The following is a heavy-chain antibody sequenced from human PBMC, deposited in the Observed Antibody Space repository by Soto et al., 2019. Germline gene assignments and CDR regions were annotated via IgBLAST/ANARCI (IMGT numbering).Heavy chain of an antibody. CDR3: ARRYNWNDGSFFDY. V-gene: IGHV3-48*01. J-gene: IGHJ4*02. CDR2: ISSISSTI. D-gene: IGHD1-20*01. CDR1: GFTFCSYS. Sequence: GLLLRLSCAASGFTFCSYSMNQVRKAPGKGLDWISYISSISSTIYYADSVKGRFTISRDNAKNALYLQMNSLRAEDTAVYYCARRYNWNDGSFFDYWGQGTLVTVSS.